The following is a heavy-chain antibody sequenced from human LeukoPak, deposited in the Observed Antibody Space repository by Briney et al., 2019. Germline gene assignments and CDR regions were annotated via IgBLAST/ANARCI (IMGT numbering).Heavy chain of an antibody. J-gene: IGHJ4*02. V-gene: IGHV4-59*01. CDR3: ARGLGWGATIFDY. Sequence: SETLSLTCTVSGDSITSYYRTWIRQPPGKGLEWIGYMYHSGTTSNNPSLKSRVTISVDTSKNQFSLKVRSVTAADTAVYYCARGLGWGATIFDYWGQGALVTVSS. D-gene: IGHD1-26*01. CDR2: MYHSGTT. CDR1: GDSITSYY.